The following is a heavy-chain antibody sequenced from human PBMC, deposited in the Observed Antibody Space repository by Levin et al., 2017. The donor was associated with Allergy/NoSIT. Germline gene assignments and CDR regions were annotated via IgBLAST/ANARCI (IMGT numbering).Heavy chain of an antibody. V-gene: IGHV1-8*01. Sequence: VASVKVSCKSSGYTFPTYDINWVRQASGQGLEWLGWMNPDSGDTGYAQNFRGRVTMTRNTSISTAYMELYSLRSDDTAVYFCARSPPRRYYFDSWGQGTLVTVSS. J-gene: IGHJ4*02. CDR3: ARSPPRRYYFDS. CDR2: MNPDSGDT. CDR1: GYTFPTYD.